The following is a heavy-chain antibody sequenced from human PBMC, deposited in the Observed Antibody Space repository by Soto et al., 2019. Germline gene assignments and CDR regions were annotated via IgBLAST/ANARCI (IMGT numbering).Heavy chain of an antibody. CDR3: ARDRSSYYDILTGLPHAFDI. J-gene: IGHJ3*02. Sequence: SETLSLTCTVSGGSISSYYWSWIRQPPGKGLEWIGYIYYSGSTNYNPSLKSRVTISVDTSKNQFSLKLSSVTAADTAVYYCARDRSSYYDILTGLPHAFDIWGQGTMVTVSS. CDR1: GGSISSYY. V-gene: IGHV4-59*01. D-gene: IGHD3-9*01. CDR2: IYYSGST.